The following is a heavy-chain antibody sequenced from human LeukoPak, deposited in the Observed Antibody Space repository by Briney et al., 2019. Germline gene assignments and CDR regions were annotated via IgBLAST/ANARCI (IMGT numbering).Heavy chain of an antibody. J-gene: IGHJ6*02. CDR2: ISYDGSNK. CDR1: GFTFSSYA. CDR3: AKDGGPYSMYHYYGMDV. Sequence: PGGSLRLSWAASGFTFSSYAMHWVRQAPGKGLEWVAVISYDGSNKYYADSVKGRFTISRDNPKNTLYLQMNSLRAEDTAVYYCAKDGGPYSMYHYYGMDVWGQGTTVTVS. V-gene: IGHV3-30*04. D-gene: IGHD4-11*01.